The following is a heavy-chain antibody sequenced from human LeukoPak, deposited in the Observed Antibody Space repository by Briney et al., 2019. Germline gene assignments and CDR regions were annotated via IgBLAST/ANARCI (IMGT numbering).Heavy chain of an antibody. V-gene: IGHV3-64*01. J-gene: IGHJ4*02. Sequence: GSLRLSCAGSGFTFSSYAMHWVRQAPGKGLEYVSAISSNGGSTYYATSVKGRFTISRDNSKNTLYLQMGSLRAEDMAVYYCARGCSGGSCYVYWGQGTLVTASS. D-gene: IGHD2-15*01. CDR2: ISSNGGST. CDR3: ARGCSGGSCYVY. CDR1: GFTFSSYA.